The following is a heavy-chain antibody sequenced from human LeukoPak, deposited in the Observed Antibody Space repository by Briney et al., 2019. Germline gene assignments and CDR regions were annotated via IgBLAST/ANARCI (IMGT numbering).Heavy chain of an antibody. J-gene: IGHJ4*02. Sequence: ASVKVSCKASGYTFTSYGISWVRQAPGQGLEWMGWISAYNGNTNYAQKLQGRVTMTTGTSTSTAYMELRSLRSDDTAVYYCARGGNDYGDYDLWYWGQGTLVTVSS. D-gene: IGHD4-17*01. CDR3: ARGGNDYGDYDLWY. CDR2: ISAYNGNT. V-gene: IGHV1-18*01. CDR1: GYTFTSYG.